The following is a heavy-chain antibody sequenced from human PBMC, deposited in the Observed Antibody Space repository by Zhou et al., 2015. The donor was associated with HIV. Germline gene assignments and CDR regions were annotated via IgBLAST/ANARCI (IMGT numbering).Heavy chain of an antibody. J-gene: IGHJ4*03. CDR3: ARGTTPXLXVLRTIDY. CDR1: GYSFTSYY. CDR2: ISASSGNT. D-gene: IGHD2-15*01. Sequence: QVQLVESGTAVKKPGASVRVSCKASGYSFTSYYITWVRHAPGQGLEWMGRISASSGNTIYALKTEGRITLTTNASTTTAYMDLRSLRSDDTAVYYCARGTTPXLXVLRTIDYGGRRTWSTVSX. V-gene: IGHV1-18*01.